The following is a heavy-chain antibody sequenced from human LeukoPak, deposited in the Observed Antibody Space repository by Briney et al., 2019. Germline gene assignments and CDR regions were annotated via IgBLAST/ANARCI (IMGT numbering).Heavy chain of an antibody. D-gene: IGHD3-10*01. Sequence: GGSLRLSCAASGFTYSSYAMSLVRQAAGKGLEWVSAISGSGGSTYYADSVKGRFTISRDNSKNTLYLQMNSLRAEDTAVYYCALGSYCFDYWGQGTLVTVSS. CDR2: ISGSGGST. J-gene: IGHJ4*02. V-gene: IGHV3-23*01. CDR1: GFTYSSYA. CDR3: ALGSYCFDY.